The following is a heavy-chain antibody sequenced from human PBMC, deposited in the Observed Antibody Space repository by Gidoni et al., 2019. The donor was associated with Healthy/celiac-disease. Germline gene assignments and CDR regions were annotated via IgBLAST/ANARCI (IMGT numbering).Heavy chain of an antibody. V-gene: IGHV1-46*01. CDR1: GYPFPSYY. D-gene: IGHD5-18*01. J-gene: IGHJ3*02. CDR2: INPSGGST. Sequence: QVQLVQSGAAVKKPGASVKVSCKASGYPFPSYYMHWVRQAPGQGLEWMGIINPSGGSTSYAQKFQGRVTMTRDTSTSTVYMELSSLRSEDTAVYYCARQGSHTAMDGGDAFDIWGQGTMVTVSS. CDR3: ARQGSHTAMDGGDAFDI.